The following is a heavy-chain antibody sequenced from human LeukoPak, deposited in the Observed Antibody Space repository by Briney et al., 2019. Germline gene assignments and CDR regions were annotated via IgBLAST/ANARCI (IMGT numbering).Heavy chain of an antibody. Sequence: ASVKVSCKASGYTFTSYGISWVRQAPGQGLEWMGGIIAYNGNTNYAQKFQGRVTMTTDTSTSTAYMELRSLRSDYTAVYYCAREEGGLRYFDYFDYWGQGTLVTVSS. CDR3: AREEGGLRYFDYFDY. CDR2: IIAYNGNT. J-gene: IGHJ4*02. V-gene: IGHV1-18*04. CDR1: GYTFTSYG. D-gene: IGHD3-9*01.